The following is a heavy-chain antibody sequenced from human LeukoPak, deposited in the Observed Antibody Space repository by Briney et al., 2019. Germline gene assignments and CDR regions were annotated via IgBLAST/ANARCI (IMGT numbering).Heavy chain of an antibody. CDR3: ASTRTYYYGSGTPGALDY. V-gene: IGHV5-51*01. Sequence: GESLKISCKGSGFSFTSYWIGWVRQMPGKGLEWMGIIYPGDSDTRYSPSFQGQVTISADKSISTAYLQWSSLKASDTAMYYCASTRTYYYGSGTPGALDYWGQGTLVTVSS. D-gene: IGHD3-10*01. CDR1: GFSFTSYW. CDR2: IYPGDSDT. J-gene: IGHJ4*02.